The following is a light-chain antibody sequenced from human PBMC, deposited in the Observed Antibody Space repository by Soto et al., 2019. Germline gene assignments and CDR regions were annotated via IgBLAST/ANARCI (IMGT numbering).Light chain of an antibody. V-gene: IGKV3-11*01. Sequence: EVVLTQSPATLSLSPGERGTLSCRASQSVGTFLAWYQQKPGQAPRLLIYDASNRAAGIPDRFSGSGSGTDFTLTISSLEAEDFAVYYCQQRSNWPSITFGQGTRLEIK. CDR1: QSVGTF. CDR2: DAS. J-gene: IGKJ5*01. CDR3: QQRSNWPSIT.